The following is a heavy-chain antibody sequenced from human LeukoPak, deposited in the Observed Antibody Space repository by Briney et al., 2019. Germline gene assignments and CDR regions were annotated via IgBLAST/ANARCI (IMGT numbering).Heavy chain of an antibody. CDR1: GGSISSYY. V-gene: IGHV4-59*12. D-gene: IGHD3-10*01. CDR2: IYYSGST. CDR3: ARGSSMVRGVSYYYYYYGMDV. J-gene: IGHJ6*02. Sequence: SETLSLTCTVSGGSISSYYWSWIRQPPGKGLEWIGYIYYSGSTNYNPSLKSRVTISVDTSKNQFSLKLSSVTAADTAVYYCARGSSMVRGVSYYYYYYGMDVWGQGTTVTVSS.